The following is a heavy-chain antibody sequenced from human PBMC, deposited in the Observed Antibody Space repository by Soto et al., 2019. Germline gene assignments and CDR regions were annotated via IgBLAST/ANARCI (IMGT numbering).Heavy chain of an antibody. D-gene: IGHD4-4*01. CDR2: IIPLFRTP. CDR1: GGTFSSSA. J-gene: IGHJ6*02. Sequence: QVQLVQSGAEMKEPGSSVKVSCKTSGGTFSSSAISWLRQAPGQGLEWMGGIIPLFRTPDYAQKFQGRVTIAADESTSTAYMELSSLRSEDTAVYYCARDNDRLQLGGNYYYFLDVWGQGTTITLSS. V-gene: IGHV1-69*12. CDR3: ARDNDRLQLGGNYYYFLDV.